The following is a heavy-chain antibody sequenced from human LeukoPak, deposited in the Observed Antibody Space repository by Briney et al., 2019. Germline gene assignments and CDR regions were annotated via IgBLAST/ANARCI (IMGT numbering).Heavy chain of an antibody. CDR3: ARRSGIAVAGAFDY. CDR2: ISGSGDST. V-gene: IGHV3-23*01. J-gene: IGHJ4*02. D-gene: IGHD6-19*01. CDR1: GFTFSSYA. Sequence: GGSLRLSCAASGFTFSSYAMSWARQAPGKGLEWVSAISGSGDSTYYADSVKGRFTISRDNSKNTLYLQMNSLRAEDTAVYYCARRSGIAVAGAFDYWGQGTLVTVSS.